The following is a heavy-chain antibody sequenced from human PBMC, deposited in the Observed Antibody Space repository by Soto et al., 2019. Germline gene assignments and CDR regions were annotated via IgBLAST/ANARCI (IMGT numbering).Heavy chain of an antibody. CDR1: VYSFTSYW. V-gene: IGHV5-10-1*01. J-gene: IGHJ6*02. CDR2: IDPSDSYT. Sequence: GESLKISCKGSVYSFTSYWISWVRQMPGKGLEWMGRIDPSDSYTNYSPSFQGHVTISADKSISTAYLQWSSLKASDTAMYYCARDYSNYHYYYGMDVWGQGTTVTVSS. D-gene: IGHD4-4*01. CDR3: ARDYSNYHYYYGMDV.